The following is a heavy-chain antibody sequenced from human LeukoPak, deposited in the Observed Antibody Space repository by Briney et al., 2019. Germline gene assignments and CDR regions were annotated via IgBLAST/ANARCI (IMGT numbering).Heavy chain of an antibody. Sequence: PGGSLRLSCAASGFTFSSYWMSWVRQAPGKGLEWVANIKQDGSEKYYVDSVKGRFTISRDNAKNSLYLQMNSLRAEDTAVYYCAGGGVEERFGELLYRDYWGQGTLVTVSS. J-gene: IGHJ4*02. D-gene: IGHD3-10*01. CDR1: GFTFSSYW. CDR2: IKQDGSEK. CDR3: AGGGVEERFGELLYRDY. V-gene: IGHV3-7*01.